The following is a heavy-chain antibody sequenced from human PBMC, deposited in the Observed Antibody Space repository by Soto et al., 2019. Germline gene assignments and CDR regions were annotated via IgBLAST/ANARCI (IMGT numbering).Heavy chain of an antibody. CDR2: MNPNSGNT. J-gene: IGHJ4*02. CDR3: ARGRRLRFLEWSPTYFDY. CDR1: GYTFTSYD. Sequence: QVHLVQSGAEVKKPGASVKVSCKASGYTFTSYDINWVRQATGQGLEWMGWMNPNSGNTGYAQKFQGRVTMTRNTSISTAYMELSSLRSEDTAVYYCARGRRLRFLEWSPTYFDYWGQGTLVTVSS. D-gene: IGHD3-3*01. V-gene: IGHV1-8*01.